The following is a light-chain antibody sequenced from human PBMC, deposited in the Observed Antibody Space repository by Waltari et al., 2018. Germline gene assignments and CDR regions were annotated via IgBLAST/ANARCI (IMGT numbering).Light chain of an antibody. Sequence: DIQMTPSPSSLSASVGDRVIITCRASRPISTYLNWYQHRPGKAPRLLIYAASTLHTGVPSRFSGSGSETEFTLTISSLQPEDSATYYCQQSYSMPAFGQGTKVEIK. CDR1: RPISTY. CDR2: AAS. CDR3: QQSYSMPA. J-gene: IGKJ1*01. V-gene: IGKV1-39*01.